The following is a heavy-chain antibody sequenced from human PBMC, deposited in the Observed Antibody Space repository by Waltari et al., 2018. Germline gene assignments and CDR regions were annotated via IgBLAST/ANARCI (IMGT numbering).Heavy chain of an antibody. CDR1: GFHPGNFW. D-gene: IGHD3-3*01. CDR3: ARDWRNLGMDV. J-gene: IGHJ6*02. CDR2: LDGDGTRT. V-gene: IGHV3-74*01. Sequence: EVQMVESGGGLVQPGGSLSLSCEAFGFHPGNFWVYWVRQGPGKGLMYVSGLDGDGTRTRYADSVRGRFTISRDNAKNAVYLQMTSLRDEDTALYYCARDWRNLGMDVWGQGTTVTVSS.